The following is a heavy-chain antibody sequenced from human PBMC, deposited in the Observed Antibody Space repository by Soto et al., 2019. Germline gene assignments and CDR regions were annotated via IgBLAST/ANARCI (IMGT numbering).Heavy chain of an antibody. D-gene: IGHD4-4*01. CDR2: IKQDGSEK. J-gene: IGHJ6*03. CDR1: GFTFSSYW. CDR3: ARKRHYSNYVHSYYYYMDV. V-gene: IGHV3-7*01. Sequence: GVSLRLSCAASGFTFSSYWMSWVRQAPGKGLEWVANIKQDGSEKYYVDSVKGRFTISRDNAKNSLYLQMNSLRAEDTAVYYCARKRHYSNYVHSYYYYMDVWGKGTTVTVSS.